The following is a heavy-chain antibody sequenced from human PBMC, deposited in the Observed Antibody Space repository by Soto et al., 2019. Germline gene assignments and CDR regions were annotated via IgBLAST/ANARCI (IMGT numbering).Heavy chain of an antibody. D-gene: IGHD5-12*01. Sequence: GGSLRLSCAASGFTFSSYSMNWVRQAPGKGLEWVSSISSSSSYIYYADSVKGRFTISRDNAKNSLYLQMNSLRVEDTAVYYCARDPYSGYDGGGYWGQGTLVTVSS. J-gene: IGHJ4*02. CDR2: ISSSSSYI. CDR1: GFTFSSYS. CDR3: ARDPYSGYDGGGY. V-gene: IGHV3-21*01.